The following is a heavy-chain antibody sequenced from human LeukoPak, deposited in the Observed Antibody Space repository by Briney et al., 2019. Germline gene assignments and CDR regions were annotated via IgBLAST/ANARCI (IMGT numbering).Heavy chain of an antibody. CDR1: GFTFSSYA. J-gene: IGHJ4*02. V-gene: IGHV3-30-3*01. Sequence: GGSLRLSCAASGFTFSSYAMHWVRQAPGKGLEWVAVISYDGSNEYYADSVKGRFTISRDNSKNTLYMQMNSLRAEDTAVYYCARGGGEKWLVYYWGQGTLVTVSS. CDR2: ISYDGSNE. CDR3: ARGGGEKWLVYY. D-gene: IGHD6-19*01.